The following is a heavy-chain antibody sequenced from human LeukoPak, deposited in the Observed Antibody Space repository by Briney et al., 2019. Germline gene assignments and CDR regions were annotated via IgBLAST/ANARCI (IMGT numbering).Heavy chain of an antibody. CDR3: ARRVDWYYYGSGSYLWFDP. D-gene: IGHD3-10*01. CDR2: IYYSGST. V-gene: IGHV4-39*07. J-gene: IGHJ5*02. Sequence: SETLSLTCTVSGGSISSSSYYWGWIRQPPGKGLEWIGSIYYSGSTYYNPSLKSRVSISVDTSKNQFSLKLSSVTAADTAVYYCARRVDWYYYGSGSYLWFDPWGQGTLVTVSS. CDR1: GGSISSSSYY.